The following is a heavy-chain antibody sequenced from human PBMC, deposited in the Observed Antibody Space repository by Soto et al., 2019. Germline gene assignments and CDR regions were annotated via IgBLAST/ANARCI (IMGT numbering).Heavy chain of an antibody. V-gene: IGHV1-18*01. CDR3: XXXXXXXXXRPGYFDY. CDR1: GYAFITSG. CDR2: MNTQNGKT. J-gene: IGHJ4*02. Sequence: QVQLVQSGVEVKEPGASVMLSCRASGYAFITSGLSWLRQAPGQGLEWMGWMNTQNGKTNHAQKFQGRITMTTDTSTXXXXXXXXXXXXXXXXXXXXXXXXXXXXXRPGYFDYWGQGILVTVSS.